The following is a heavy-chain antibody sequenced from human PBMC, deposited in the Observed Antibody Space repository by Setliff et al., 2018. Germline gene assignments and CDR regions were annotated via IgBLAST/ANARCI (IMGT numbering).Heavy chain of an antibody. V-gene: IGHV4-39*07. CDR2: IHYSGST. D-gene: IGHD3-3*01. CDR3: ARRETYYNFWSGYYAY. CDR1: GGSISSSSYY. J-gene: IGHJ4*02. Sequence: SETLSLTCTVSGGSISSSSYYWGWIRQPPGKGLEWIGSIHYSGSTYYNPSLKSRVTTSVDTSKNQFSLTLSSVTAADTAVYYCARRETYYNFWSGYYAYWGQGTLVTVSS.